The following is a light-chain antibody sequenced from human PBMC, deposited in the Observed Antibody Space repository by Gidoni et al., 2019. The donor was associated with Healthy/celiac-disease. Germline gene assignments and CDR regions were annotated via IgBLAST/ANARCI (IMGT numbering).Light chain of an antibody. J-gene: IGKJ1*01. CDR3: QQGRT. V-gene: IGKV3-20*01. CDR2: GAS. Sequence: IVLTQSPGTLSLSPGERATLSCRASQSVSSSYLAWYQQKPGQAPRLLIYGASSRATGIPDRFSGSGSGTDFTLTISRLEPEDFAVYYCQQGRTFGQGTKVEIK. CDR1: QSVSSSY.